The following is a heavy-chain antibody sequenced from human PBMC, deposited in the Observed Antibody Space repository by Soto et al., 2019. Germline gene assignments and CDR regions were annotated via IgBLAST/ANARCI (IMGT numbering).Heavy chain of an antibody. J-gene: IGHJ6*02. D-gene: IGHD2-21*02. CDR1: GDSVSSNSAA. Sequence: SQTLSLTCAISGDSVSSNSAAWNWIRQSPSRGLEWLGRAYYRSQWYYDSAVSVRSRITVIPDTSKNQFSLQLNSVTPEDTAVYYCPKQKGDTRTYNGMEVGGQGTTGTVPS. CDR3: PKQKGDTRTYNGMEV. CDR2: AYYRSQWYY. V-gene: IGHV6-1*01.